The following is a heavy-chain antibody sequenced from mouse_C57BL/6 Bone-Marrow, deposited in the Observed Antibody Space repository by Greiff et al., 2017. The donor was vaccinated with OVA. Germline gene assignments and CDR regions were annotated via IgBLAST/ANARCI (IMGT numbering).Heavy chain of an antibody. J-gene: IGHJ3*01. D-gene: IGHD1-1*01. V-gene: IGHV5-16*01. CDR3: ARGGSYYGSSFAY. CDR1: GFTFSDYY. CDR2: INYDGSST. Sequence: EVKVVESEGGLVQPGSSMKLSCTASGFTFSDYYMAWVRQVPEKGLEWVANINYDGSSTYYLDSLKSRFIISRDNAKNILYLQMSSLKSEDTATYYCARGGSYYGSSFAYWGQGTLVTVSA.